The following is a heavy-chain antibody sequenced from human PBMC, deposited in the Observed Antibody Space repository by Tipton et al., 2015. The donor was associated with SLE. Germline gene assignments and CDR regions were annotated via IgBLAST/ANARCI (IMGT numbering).Heavy chain of an antibody. V-gene: IGHV4-59*08. J-gene: IGHJ4*02. CDR1: GGSISSYY. Sequence: TLSLTCTVSGGSISSYYWSWIRQPPGKGLEWIGYIYYSGSTNYNPSLKSRVTISVDTSKNQFSLKLSSVTAADTAVYYCARHPTDGSGDLGLDYWGQGTLVTVSS. CDR2: IYYSGST. CDR3: ARHPTDGSGDLGLDY. D-gene: IGHD3-10*01.